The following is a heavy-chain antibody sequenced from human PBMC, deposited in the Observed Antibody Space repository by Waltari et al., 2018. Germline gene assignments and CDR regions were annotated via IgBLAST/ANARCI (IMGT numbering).Heavy chain of an antibody. J-gene: IGHJ4*02. D-gene: IGHD2-15*01. V-gene: IGHV1-69*13. CDR1: GCTFSRYA. CDR3: ARGGSGTSLELLLFD. Sequence: QVQLVQSGPEVKKPGSSVKASCKASGCTFSRYAISWMRLAPGQGLEWMGRIIPIFGTANYAQKFQGRVTITADKSTSTAYMELSSLRSEDTAVYYCARGGSGTSLELLLFDWGQGTLVTVSS. CDR2: IIPIFGTA.